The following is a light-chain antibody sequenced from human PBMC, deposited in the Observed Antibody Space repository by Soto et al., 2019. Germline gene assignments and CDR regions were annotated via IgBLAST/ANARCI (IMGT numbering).Light chain of an antibody. J-gene: IGLJ2*01. CDR2: EVN. Sequence: QPVLTQPPSASGSPGQSVTISCTGTSSDVGASNYVSWYQQHPGKAPKLMISEVNKRPSGVPDRFSGSKSGNTASLTVSGLQAEDEAYYYCSSSAGTKHMVFGGGTKLTVL. CDR1: SSDVGASNY. V-gene: IGLV2-8*01. CDR3: SSSAGTKHMV.